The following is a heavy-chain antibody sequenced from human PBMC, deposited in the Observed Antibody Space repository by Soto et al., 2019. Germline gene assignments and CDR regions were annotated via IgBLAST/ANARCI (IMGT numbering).Heavy chain of an antibody. CDR3: TRGKNYWCGYY. D-gene: IGHD3-3*01. CDR2: IYHTGST. CDR1: AESSSDYY. J-gene: IGHJ4*02. V-gene: IGHV4-34*01. Sequence: QVQLQQCGAGLLKPSETLSLTCAVSAESSSDYYCSWIRQPTGKGLEFIGEIYHTGSTKYNPSLERRFIISIETSKNQFNKNKFNLKLSSVPASYTAVYYCTRGKNYWCGYYWGQGNLVTVS.